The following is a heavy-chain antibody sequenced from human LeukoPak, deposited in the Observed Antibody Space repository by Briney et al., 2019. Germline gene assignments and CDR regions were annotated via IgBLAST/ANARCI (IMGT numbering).Heavy chain of an antibody. V-gene: IGHV3-13*01. CDR3: ARGAHSSSPDDAFDI. Sequence: GGSLRLSCAASGFTFSSYDMHWVRQATGKGLEWVSAIGTAGDTYYPGSVKGRFTISRENAKNSLYLQMNSLRAGDTAVYYCARGAHSSSPDDAFDIWGQGTMVTVSS. CDR2: IGTAGDT. D-gene: IGHD6-13*01. CDR1: GFTFSSYD. J-gene: IGHJ3*02.